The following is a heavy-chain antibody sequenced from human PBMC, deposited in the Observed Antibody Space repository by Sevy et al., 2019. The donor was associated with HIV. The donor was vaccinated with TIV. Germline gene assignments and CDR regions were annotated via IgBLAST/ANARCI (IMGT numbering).Heavy chain of an antibody. CDR2: ISGSSSYI. D-gene: IGHD3-10*01. V-gene: IGHV3-21*04. Sequence: GGSLRLSCAASGFTFNIYSMNWVRQAPGKGLEWVSSISGSSSYIFYADSVKGRFTISRDNAKNSLYLQMNSLRAEDTAVYYCAKDRVSGTYYTGDFDYWGQGTLVTVSS. J-gene: IGHJ4*02. CDR3: AKDRVSGTYYTGDFDY. CDR1: GFTFNIYS.